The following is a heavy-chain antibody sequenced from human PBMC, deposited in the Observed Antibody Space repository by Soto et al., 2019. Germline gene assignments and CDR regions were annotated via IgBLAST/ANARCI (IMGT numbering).Heavy chain of an antibody. V-gene: IGHV3-23*01. Sequence: GGSLRLSCAASGFTFSSYGLSWVRQSPGKGLEWVSTIRVSGGNTDYADSVKGRFTISRDNSKNTLYLQMNSLRAGDTAAYYCAKVRGGYSYVHYGMDVWGQGTTVTVSS. CDR3: AKVRGGYSYVHYGMDV. CDR1: GFTFSSYG. D-gene: IGHD5-18*01. CDR2: IRVSGGNT. J-gene: IGHJ6*02.